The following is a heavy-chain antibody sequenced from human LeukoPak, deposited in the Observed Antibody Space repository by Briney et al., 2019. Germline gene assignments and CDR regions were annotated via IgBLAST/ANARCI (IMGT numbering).Heavy chain of an antibody. CDR1: GYTFTNFA. CDR2: INAGNGNT. CDR3: ARDPMALYYFDY. Sequence: ASVKVSCKASGYTFTNFAMHWVRQAPGQRLEWMGWINAGNGNTEYSQKFQGRVTITRDTSASTAYMELSSLRSEDTAVYYCARDPMALYYFDYWGQGTLVTVSS. D-gene: IGHD3-16*01. J-gene: IGHJ4*02. V-gene: IGHV1-3*01.